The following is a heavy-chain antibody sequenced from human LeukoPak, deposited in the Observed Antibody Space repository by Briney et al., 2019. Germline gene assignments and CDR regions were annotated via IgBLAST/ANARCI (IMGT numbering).Heavy chain of an antibody. CDR3: ARDLVVVVPAAIGGYYYYGMDV. J-gene: IGHJ6*02. Sequence: SETLSLTCAVPGGSISSSNWWGWVRQPPGKGLEWIGEIYHSGSTNYNPSLKSRVTISVDKSKNQFSLKLSSVTAADTAVYYCARDLVVVVPAAIGGYYYYGMDVWGQGTTVTVSS. CDR1: GGSISSSNW. CDR2: IYHSGST. D-gene: IGHD2-2*02. V-gene: IGHV4-4*02.